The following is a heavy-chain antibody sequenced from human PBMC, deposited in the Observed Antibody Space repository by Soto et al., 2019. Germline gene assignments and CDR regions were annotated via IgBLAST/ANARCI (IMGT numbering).Heavy chain of an antibody. D-gene: IGHD1-1*01. CDR3: ARDDNAEQFDY. Sequence: GGSLRLSCAGSGFTFSRYWMHWVRQVPGKGLVWVANIVSDGSRTTYADSVKGRFTISRDNAKNTLYLQMDSLRVEDTAVYYCARDDNAEQFDYWGQGTLVTVSS. V-gene: IGHV3-74*01. CDR1: GFTFSRYW. CDR2: IVSDGSRT. J-gene: IGHJ4*02.